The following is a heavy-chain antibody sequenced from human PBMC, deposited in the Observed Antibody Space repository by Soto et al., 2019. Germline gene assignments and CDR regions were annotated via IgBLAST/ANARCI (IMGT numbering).Heavy chain of an antibody. V-gene: IGHV3-23*01. CDR3: AKDEGTSSTVFDY. CDR1: GFNFKAYA. J-gene: IGHJ4*02. Sequence: QAGGSLRLSCVASGFNFKAYAMGWVRQAPGKGLEWVSSITATDGNTYYADSVRGRFTISRDNSRNSLFLQMNGLRPEDSALYYCAKDEGTSSTVFDYWGQGTLVTVSS. D-gene: IGHD6-6*01. CDR2: ITATDGNT.